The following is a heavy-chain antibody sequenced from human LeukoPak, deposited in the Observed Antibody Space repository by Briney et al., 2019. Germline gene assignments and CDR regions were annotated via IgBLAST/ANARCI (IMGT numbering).Heavy chain of an antibody. CDR1: GFTFSNAW. V-gene: IGHV3-15*01. CDR2: IKSKTDGGTT. CDR3: TTRTTTYSSSLYYFDY. D-gene: IGHD6-13*01. Sequence: GGSLRLSCAASGFTFSNAWMSWVRQAPGKGLEWGGRIKSKTDGGTTDYAAPVKGRSTISRDDSKNTLYLQMNSLKTEDTAVYYCTTRTTTYSSSLYYFDYWGQGTLVTVSS. J-gene: IGHJ4*02.